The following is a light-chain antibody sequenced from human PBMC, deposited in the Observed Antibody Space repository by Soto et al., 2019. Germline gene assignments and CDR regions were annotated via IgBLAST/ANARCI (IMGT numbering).Light chain of an antibody. V-gene: IGLV2-23*01. J-gene: IGLJ3*02. Sequence: QSALTQPASVSGSPGQSITISCTGTSSDVGSYNLVSWYQQHPGKAPKLMIYEGSKRPSGVPDRFSGSKSGNTASLTISGLQAEDEADYYCCSYAGSYIWVFGGGTKLTVL. CDR3: CSYAGSYIWV. CDR2: EGS. CDR1: SSDVGSYNL.